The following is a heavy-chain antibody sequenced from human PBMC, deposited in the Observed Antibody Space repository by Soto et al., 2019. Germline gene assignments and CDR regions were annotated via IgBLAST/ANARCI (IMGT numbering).Heavy chain of an antibody. J-gene: IGHJ6*02. D-gene: IGHD3-3*01. CDR1: GYSFTAYG. CDR3: ARDAPPPELRFLEWHNYDYNGMAV. CDR2: ISCYNGKT. V-gene: IGHV1-18*01. Sequence: QVQGVQSGDEVKETGASVRVSCKTSGYSFTAYGISWVRQAPGQGLEWMGWISCYNGKTKYAQKVQGRVTMTTDTSTSTAYMEVRSLRSDDTAIYYCARDAPPPELRFLEWHNYDYNGMAVWGQETTVTVSS.